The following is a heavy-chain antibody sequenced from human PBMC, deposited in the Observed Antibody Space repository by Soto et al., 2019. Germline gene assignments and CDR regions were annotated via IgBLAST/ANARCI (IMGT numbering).Heavy chain of an antibody. CDR1: GGSISSDDYY. V-gene: IGHV4-30-4*01. CDR3: AGGKQLVATLDF. Sequence: TVSGGSISSDDYYWSWIRQPPGKGLEWIGYIYYRGSTYYNPSLKSRVAISIDTSKNQFSLKLSSVTAADTAVYFCAGGKQLVATLDFWGQGTLVTVSS. CDR2: IYYRGST. D-gene: IGHD6-6*01. J-gene: IGHJ4*02.